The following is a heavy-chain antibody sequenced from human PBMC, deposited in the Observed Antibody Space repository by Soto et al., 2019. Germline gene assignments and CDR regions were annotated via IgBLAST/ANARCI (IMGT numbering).Heavy chain of an antibody. CDR2: MNPNSGNT. CDR3: ASSRSSSSPGNFDY. J-gene: IGHJ4*02. V-gene: IGHV1-8*01. CDR1: GYTFTSYD. Sequence: GASVKVSCKASGYTFTSYDINWVRQATGQGLEWMGWMNPNSGNTGYSHKFQGRVSMTRNTSISTAYMELSSLRSEDTAVYYCASSRSSSSPGNFDYWGQGSPVTVSS. D-gene: IGHD6-6*01.